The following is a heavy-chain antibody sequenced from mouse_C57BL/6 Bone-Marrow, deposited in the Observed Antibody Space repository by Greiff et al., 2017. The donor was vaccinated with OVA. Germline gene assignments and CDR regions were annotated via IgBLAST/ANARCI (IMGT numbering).Heavy chain of an antibody. Sequence: VMLVESGAELARPGASVKLSCKASGYTFTSYGISWVKQRTGQGLEWIGEIYPRSGNTYYNEKFKGKATLTADKSSSTAYMELRSLTSEDSAVYFCARGTTVVEGYAMDYWGQGTSVTVSS. CDR1: GYTFTSYG. D-gene: IGHD1-1*01. J-gene: IGHJ4*01. CDR3: ARGTTVVEGYAMDY. V-gene: IGHV1-81*01. CDR2: IYPRSGNT.